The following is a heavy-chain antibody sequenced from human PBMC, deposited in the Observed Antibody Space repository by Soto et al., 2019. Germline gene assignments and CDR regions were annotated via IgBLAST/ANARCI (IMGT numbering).Heavy chain of an antibody. CDR2: FDPEDGET. CDR1: GYTLTELS. D-gene: IGHD3-10*01. Sequence: ASVKVSCKVSGYTLTELSMHWVRQAPGKGLEWMGGFDPEDGETIYAQKFQGRVTMTEDTSKNQFSLKLSSVTAADTAVYYCARRAYGSGDGFDPWGQGTLVTVSS. CDR3: ARRAYGSGDGFDP. V-gene: IGHV1-24*01. J-gene: IGHJ5*02.